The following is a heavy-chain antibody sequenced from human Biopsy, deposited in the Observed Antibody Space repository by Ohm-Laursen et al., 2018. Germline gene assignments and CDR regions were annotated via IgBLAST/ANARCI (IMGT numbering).Heavy chain of an antibody. CDR3: ASRGYTDGDYDY. V-gene: IGHV3-11*01. J-gene: IGHJ4*02. CDR2: ISNSGSII. D-gene: IGHD5-18*01. Sequence: SLRLSCSASGFNFNDYYMTWIRQAPGKGLEWVSHISNSGSIIYYADFVKGRFIISRDNAKNSLYLQMNSLRAEDTAVYYCASRGYTDGDYDYWGQGTLVTVSS. CDR1: GFNFNDYY.